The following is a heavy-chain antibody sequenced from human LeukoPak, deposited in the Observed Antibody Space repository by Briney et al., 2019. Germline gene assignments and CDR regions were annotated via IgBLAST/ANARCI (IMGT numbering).Heavy chain of an antibody. CDR3: APTAEAYTSWWKV. V-gene: IGHV1-2*02. J-gene: IGHJ4*02. Sequence: ASVQVSCHASGYKFPNDYMHWVRQAPGQGREFMGWINPDSGFTNYAQKFKGRVTMTRDTSISTAYLEVRSLTSDDTAVYYCAPTAEAYTSWWKVWGQGTLVTVSS. CDR1: GYKFPNDY. CDR2: INPDSGFT. D-gene: IGHD3-16*01.